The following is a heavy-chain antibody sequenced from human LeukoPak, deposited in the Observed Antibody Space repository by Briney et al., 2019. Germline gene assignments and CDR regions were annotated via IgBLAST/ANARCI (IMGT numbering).Heavy chain of an antibody. Sequence: GGSLRLSCAASGFSFSSYGIHWVRQAPGKGLEWVSTIRSNGDTTYNADSVKGRFTISRDNSKNTLYLELNSLRVEDTATFYCAKGQELDDGVFDSWGQGTMVTVSS. V-gene: IGHV3-23*01. CDR3: AKGQELDDGVFDS. J-gene: IGHJ4*02. D-gene: IGHD1-1*01. CDR2: IRSNGDTT. CDR1: GFSFSSYG.